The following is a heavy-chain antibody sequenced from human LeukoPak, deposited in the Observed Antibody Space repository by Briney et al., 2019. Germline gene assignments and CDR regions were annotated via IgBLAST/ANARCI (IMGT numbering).Heavy chain of an antibody. CDR3: ARAILLTGSEYYFDS. CDR1: GFRFSIYA. V-gene: IGHV3-23*01. J-gene: IGHJ4*02. Sequence: HSGGSLRLSCAASGFRFSIYAMSWVRQAPGKGLEWVSGISGSGGNTYYADSVKGRFTISRDNSKNTDYLQMNSLRPDDTATYYCARAILLTGSEYYFDSWGQGTVVTVSS. CDR2: ISGSGGNT. D-gene: IGHD3-9*01.